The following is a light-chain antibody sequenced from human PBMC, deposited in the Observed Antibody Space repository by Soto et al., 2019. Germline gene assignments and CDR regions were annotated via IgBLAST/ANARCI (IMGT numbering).Light chain of an antibody. V-gene: IGKV1-39*01. Sequence: DIQMTQSPSSLSASVGDRVTITCRASQSISSYLNWYQQKPGKAPKLLIYAASSLQSGVPSRFSGSXSEKDFTLTISSLQPEDFATYSRQQSYSITWTCGQATKAEI. CDR1: QSISSY. J-gene: IGKJ1*01. CDR3: QQSYSITWT. CDR2: AAS.